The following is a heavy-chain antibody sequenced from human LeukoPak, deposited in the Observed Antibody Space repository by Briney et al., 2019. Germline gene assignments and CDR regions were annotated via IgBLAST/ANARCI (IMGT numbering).Heavy chain of an antibody. J-gene: IGHJ4*02. CDR1: GGSISSSSDY. D-gene: IGHD3-22*01. Sequence: SETRSLTCTVAGGSISSSSDYWGWIRQPPGKGLEWIGSIYYSGSTYYSPSLKSRVTISVDTSKNQFYLKLSSVTAADTAVYYCARLGVSYYYDSSGYYSTHFDYWGQGTLVTVSS. V-gene: IGHV4-39*01. CDR3: ARLGVSYYYDSSGYYSTHFDY. CDR2: IYYSGST.